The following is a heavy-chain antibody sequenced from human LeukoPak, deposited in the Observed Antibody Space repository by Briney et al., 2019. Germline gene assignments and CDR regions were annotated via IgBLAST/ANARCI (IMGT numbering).Heavy chain of an antibody. J-gene: IGHJ4*02. D-gene: IGHD1-26*01. CDR2: INPSGGST. V-gene: IGHV1-46*01. CDR1: GYTFTSYY. CDR3: ARGRIVGATFFDY. Sequence: ASVKLSCKASGYTFTSYYTHWVRQGPGHGLELFGIINPSGGSTSYAQKFQGRVTMTRDTSTSTVYMELSSLRSEDTAVYYCARGRIVGATFFDYWGQGTLVTVSS.